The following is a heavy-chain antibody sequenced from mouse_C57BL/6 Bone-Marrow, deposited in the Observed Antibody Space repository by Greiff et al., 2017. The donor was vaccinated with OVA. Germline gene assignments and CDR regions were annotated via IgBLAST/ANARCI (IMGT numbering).Heavy chain of an antibody. D-gene: IGHD2-3*01. CDR1: GYTFTSYW. Sequence: QVQLQQPGAELVRPGTSVKLSCKASGYTFTSYWMHWVKQRPGQGLEWIGVIDPSDSYTNYNQKFKGKATLTVDTSSSTAYMQLSSLTSEGSAVYYCARRVYDGYYSWYFDVWGTGTTVTVSS. CDR2: IDPSDSYT. CDR3: ARRVYDGYYSWYFDV. J-gene: IGHJ1*03. V-gene: IGHV1-59*01.